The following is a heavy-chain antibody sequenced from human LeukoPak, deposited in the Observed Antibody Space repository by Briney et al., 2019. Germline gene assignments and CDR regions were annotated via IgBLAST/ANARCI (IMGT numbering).Heavy chain of an antibody. D-gene: IGHD5-18*01. CDR1: GGSISRSNYY. J-gene: IGHJ3*02. V-gene: IGHV4-39*01. Sequence: PSETLSLTCTVSGGSISRSNYYWGWIRQPPGKGLEWIGSVYYRRRNDYNPSLKSRVTISVDTSKNQLSLSLGSVTAEDTAVYYCARWGDPKYSINAFDIWGQGTMVTVSS. CDR2: VYYRRRN. CDR3: ARWGDPKYSINAFDI.